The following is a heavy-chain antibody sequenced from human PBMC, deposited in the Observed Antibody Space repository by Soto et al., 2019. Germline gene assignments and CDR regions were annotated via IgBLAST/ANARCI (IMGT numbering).Heavy chain of an antibody. Sequence: SETLSLTCTVSGGSISGYYWSWIRQPPGKGLEWIGYIYYSGSTNYNPSLKSRVTISVDTSKNQFSLKLSSVTAADTAVYYCARDSNYYDSSGSRGFDYWGQGTLVTVSS. J-gene: IGHJ4*02. CDR1: GGSISGYY. V-gene: IGHV4-59*01. CDR2: IYYSGST. CDR3: ARDSNYYDSSGSRGFDY. D-gene: IGHD3-22*01.